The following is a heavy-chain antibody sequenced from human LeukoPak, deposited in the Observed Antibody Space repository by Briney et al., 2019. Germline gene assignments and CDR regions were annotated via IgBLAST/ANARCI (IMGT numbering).Heavy chain of an antibody. CDR3: ARSGGVRSPYDY. Sequence: GRSLRLSCAASGFTFSTYYMSWVCQAPGTGLEWVANIKQDGSEKYYVDSVKGRFTISRDNAKNSLYLQMNSLRAEDTAVYYCARSGGVRSPYDYWGQGTLVTVSS. CDR1: GFTFSTYY. J-gene: IGHJ4*02. CDR2: IKQDGSEK. V-gene: IGHV3-7*01. D-gene: IGHD3-16*01.